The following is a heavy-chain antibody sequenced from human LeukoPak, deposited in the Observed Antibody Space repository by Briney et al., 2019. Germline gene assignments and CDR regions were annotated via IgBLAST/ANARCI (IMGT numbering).Heavy chain of an antibody. CDR1: GGSLSSFY. J-gene: IGHJ4*02. Sequence: SETLSLTCTVSGGSLSSFYWSWLRQPAGKGLEWIGRIYTSGSTNYNPSLKSRVTMSVDTSKNQFSLKLSSVTAADTAVYYCARDVVAAAGTWDYWGQGTLVTVSA. D-gene: IGHD6-13*01. V-gene: IGHV4-4*07. CDR2: IYTSGST. CDR3: ARDVVAAAGTWDY.